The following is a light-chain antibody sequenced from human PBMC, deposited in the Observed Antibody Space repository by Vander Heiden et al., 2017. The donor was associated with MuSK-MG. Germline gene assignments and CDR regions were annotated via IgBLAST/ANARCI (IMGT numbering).Light chain of an antibody. Sequence: EILMTQCPHSLAVSLGETATITFTCSESVLYSSNNMNYLAWYSPKPGQPPKLPIQWAATRTSWVPDRFRGRGSWTDFTLPLSSLPAEDVAVYYCQQDYSTPYTFGQGTKLEIK. V-gene: IGKV4-1*01. CDR1: ESVLYSSNNMNY. CDR3: QQDYSTPYT. CDR2: WAA. J-gene: IGKJ2*01.